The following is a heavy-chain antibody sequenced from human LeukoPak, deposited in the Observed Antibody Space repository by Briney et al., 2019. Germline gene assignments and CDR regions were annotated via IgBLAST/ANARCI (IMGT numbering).Heavy chain of an antibody. CDR3: ARGQRITMTD. CDR2: INHSGST. V-gene: IGHV4-34*01. J-gene: IGHJ4*02. D-gene: IGHD3-22*01. Sequence: SETLSLTCAVYGRSFSAYYWSWIRQPPGKGLEWIGEINHSGSTNYNPSLKSRVAISVDTSRNQFSLRLSSVTAADTAAYYCARGQRITMTDWGQGTLVTVSS. CDR1: GRSFSAYY.